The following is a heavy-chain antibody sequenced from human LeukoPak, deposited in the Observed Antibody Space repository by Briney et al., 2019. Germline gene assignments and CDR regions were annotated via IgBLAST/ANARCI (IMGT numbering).Heavy chain of an antibody. Sequence: GGSLRLSCAASGFTFSSYSMNWVRQAPGKGLEWVLSISSSSSYIYYADSVKGRFTISRDNAKNSLYLQMNSLRAEDTAVYYCARDHYCNYNWFDPWGQGTLVTVSS. D-gene: IGHD4-11*01. CDR2: ISSSSSYI. V-gene: IGHV3-21*01. CDR3: ARDHYCNYNWFDP. CDR1: GFTFSSYS. J-gene: IGHJ5*02.